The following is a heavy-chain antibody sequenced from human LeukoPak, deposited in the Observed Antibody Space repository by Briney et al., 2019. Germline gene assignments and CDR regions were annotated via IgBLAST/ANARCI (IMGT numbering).Heavy chain of an antibody. CDR3: ARGKRVRSVLRFLEWLLTNWFDP. D-gene: IGHD3-3*01. V-gene: IGHV1-8*01. CDR1: GYTFTSYD. J-gene: IGHJ5*02. CDR2: MNPNSGNT. Sequence: ASVTVSCKASGYTFTSYDINWVRQATGQGREWMGWMNPNSGNTGYAQKFQGRVTMTRNTSISTAYMELSSLRSEDTAVYYCARGKRVRSVLRFLEWLLTNWFDPWGQGTLVTVSS.